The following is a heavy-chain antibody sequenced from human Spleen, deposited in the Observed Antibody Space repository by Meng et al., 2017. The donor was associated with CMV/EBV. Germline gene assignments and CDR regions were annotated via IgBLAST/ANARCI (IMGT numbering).Heavy chain of an antibody. V-gene: IGHV4-61*01. J-gene: IGHJ4*02. Sequence: SLTCTVAGYSVSGGSYYWTWIRQAPGKGLEWIGYIYNSVSTNYNPSLKSRVTISVDTSKNQFSLKLTSVTAADTAVYYCARDQPADYWGQGTLVTVSS. CDR3: ARDQPADY. CDR2: IYNSVST. CDR1: GYSVSGGSYY.